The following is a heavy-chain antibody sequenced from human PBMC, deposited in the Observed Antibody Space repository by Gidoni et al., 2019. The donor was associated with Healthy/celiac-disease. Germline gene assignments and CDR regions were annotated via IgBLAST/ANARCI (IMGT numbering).Heavy chain of an antibody. D-gene: IGHD2-15*01. J-gene: IGHJ6*02. CDR3: ARDLGYCSGGSCYRPYYYGMDV. CDR1: GFTVSSHY. Sequence: EVQLVESGGGLVQPGGSLRLSCAASGFTVSSHYLSWVREAPGKGLEWVSVMYSGGSTYYADSVKGRFTISRHNSKNTLYLQMNSLRAEDTAVYYCARDLGYCSGGSCYRPYYYGMDVWGQGTTVTVSS. CDR2: MYSGGST. V-gene: IGHV3-53*04.